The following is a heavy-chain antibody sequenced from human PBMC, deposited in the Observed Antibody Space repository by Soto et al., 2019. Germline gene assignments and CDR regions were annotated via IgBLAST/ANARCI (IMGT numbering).Heavy chain of an antibody. D-gene: IGHD3-3*01. V-gene: IGHV3-30-3*01. Sequence: PGGSLRLSCAASGFTFSSYAMHWVRQAPGKGLEWVAVISYDGSNKYYADSVKGRFTISRDNSKNTLYLQMNSLRAEDTAVYYCARGTVLRFLEWLHSTGGLDVWGQGTTVTVSS. J-gene: IGHJ6*02. CDR3: ARGTVLRFLEWLHSTGGLDV. CDR1: GFTFSSYA. CDR2: ISYDGSNK.